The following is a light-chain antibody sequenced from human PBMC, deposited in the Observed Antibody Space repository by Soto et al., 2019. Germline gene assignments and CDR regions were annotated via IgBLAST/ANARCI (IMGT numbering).Light chain of an antibody. CDR3: QESLTSLGT. Sequence: DIQMTQSPSSLSASVGERVTITCRASQSISSYLNWFQQKPGKAPKLLIYAASSLPTGVPSRFSGSGSGTDFTLTTSSLQREDFATYYCQESLTSLGTFGPGTKVDIK. J-gene: IGKJ3*01. CDR1: QSISSY. CDR2: AAS. V-gene: IGKV1-39*01.